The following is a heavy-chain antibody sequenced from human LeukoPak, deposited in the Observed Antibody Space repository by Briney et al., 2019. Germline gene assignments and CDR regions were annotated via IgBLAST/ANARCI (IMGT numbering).Heavy chain of an antibody. CDR3: ARQQTYGSGSYYNDY. D-gene: IGHD3-10*01. CDR1: GYSFTSYW. J-gene: IGHJ4*02. CDR2: IYPGDSDT. V-gene: IGHV5-51*01. Sequence: GESLKISCKGSGYSFTSYWIGWVRQMPGKGLEWMGIIYPGDSDTRYSPSFQGQVTISADKSNSTAYLQWSSLKASDTAMYYCARQQTYGSGSYYNDYWGQGTLVTVSS.